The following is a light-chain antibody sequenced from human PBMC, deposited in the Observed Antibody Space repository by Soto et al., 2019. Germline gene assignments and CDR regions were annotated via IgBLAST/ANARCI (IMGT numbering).Light chain of an antibody. Sequence: EIVLTQSPGTLSLSPGERATLSCRASQSFDSKYLAWYQQRPGQPPRLLIYSASSRATGIPPRFSGSGSGTDFTLTISSLEPEDSAVYECQQRHMWPITFGQGTRLEIK. V-gene: IGKV3D-20*02. CDR2: SAS. CDR3: QQRHMWPIT. CDR1: QSFDSKY. J-gene: IGKJ5*01.